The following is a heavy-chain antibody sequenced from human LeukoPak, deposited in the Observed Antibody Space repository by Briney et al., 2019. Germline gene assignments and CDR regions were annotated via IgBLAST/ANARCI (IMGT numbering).Heavy chain of an antibody. J-gene: IGHJ4*02. Sequence: SQTLSLTCTVSGGSISSGDYYWSWIRQPPGKGLEWIGYIYYSGSTYYNPSLKSRVTISVDTSKNQFSLKLSPVTAEDTAVYYCAREVRGYSYGYFDYWGQGTLVTVSS. CDR1: GGSISSGDYY. V-gene: IGHV4-30-4*01. D-gene: IGHD5-18*01. CDR2: IYYSGST. CDR3: AREVRGYSYGYFDY.